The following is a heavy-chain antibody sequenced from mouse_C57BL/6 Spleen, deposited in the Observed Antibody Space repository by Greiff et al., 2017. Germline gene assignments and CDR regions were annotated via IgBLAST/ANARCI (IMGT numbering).Heavy chain of an antibody. Sequence: EVQLVESGGGLVKPGGSLKLSCAASGFTFSSYAMSWVRQTPEKRLEWVATISDGGSYTYYPDNVKGRFTISRDNAKNNLYLQMSHLKSEDTAMYYCARADPHYYYGSSPFAYWGQGTLVTVSA. CDR3: ARADPHYYYGSSPFAY. D-gene: IGHD1-1*01. J-gene: IGHJ3*01. CDR1: GFTFSSYA. V-gene: IGHV5-4*01. CDR2: ISDGGSYT.